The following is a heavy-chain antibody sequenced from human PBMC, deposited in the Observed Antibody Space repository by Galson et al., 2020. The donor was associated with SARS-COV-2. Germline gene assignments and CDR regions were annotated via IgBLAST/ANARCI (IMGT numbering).Heavy chain of an antibody. D-gene: IGHD3-22*01. J-gene: IGHJ5*02. CDR2: IYSGGST. CDR1: GFTVSSNY. V-gene: IGHV3-66*01. Sequence: GESLKISCAASGFTVSSNYMSWVRQAPGKGLEWVSVIYSGGSTYYADSVKGRFTISRDNSKNTLYLQMNSLRAEDTAVYYCAREQDYYDSSGYGGLDPWGQGTLVTVSS. CDR3: AREQDYYDSSGYGGLDP.